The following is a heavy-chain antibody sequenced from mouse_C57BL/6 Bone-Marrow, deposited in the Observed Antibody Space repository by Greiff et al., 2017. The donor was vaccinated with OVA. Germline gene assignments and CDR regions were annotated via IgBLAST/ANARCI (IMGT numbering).Heavy chain of an antibody. D-gene: IGHD1-1*01. CDR3: ARDYYGSSLLDY. CDR1: GYTFTDYN. V-gene: IGHV1-22*01. J-gene: IGHJ3*01. CDR2: INPNNGGT. Sequence: VQLKQSGPELVKPGASVKMSCKASGYTFTDYNMHWVKQSHGKSLEWIGYINPNNGGTSYNQKFKGKATLTVNKSSSTAYMELRSLTSEDSAVYYCARDYYGSSLLDYWGQGTLVTVSA.